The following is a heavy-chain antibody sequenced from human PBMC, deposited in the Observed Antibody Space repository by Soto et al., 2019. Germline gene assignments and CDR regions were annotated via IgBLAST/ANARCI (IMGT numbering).Heavy chain of an antibody. CDR1: GGTFSSYA. CDR2: IIPIFGTA. J-gene: IGHJ6*02. V-gene: IGHV1-69*01. CDR3: ARMGRLLWFGESYYYGMDV. D-gene: IGHD3-10*01. Sequence: QVQLVQSGAEVKKPGSSVKVSCKASGGTFSSYAISWVRQAPGQGLEWMGGIIPIFGTANYAQKFQGRVTITADESTSTAYMERSSLRSEDTAVYYCARMGRLLWFGESYYYGMDVWGQGTTVTVSS.